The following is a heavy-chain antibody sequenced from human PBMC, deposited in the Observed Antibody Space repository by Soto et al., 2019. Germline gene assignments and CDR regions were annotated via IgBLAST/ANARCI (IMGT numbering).Heavy chain of an antibody. D-gene: IGHD3-16*01. V-gene: IGHV4-38-2*01. CDR3: VSFLCVRLGDFDD. J-gene: IGHJ4*02. CDR2: IYHSGST. CDR1: GYSISSGYY. Sequence: SETLSLTCAVSGYSISSGYYWGWIRQPPGKGLEWIGSIYHSGSTYYNPSLKSRVTISVDTSKNQFSLKLSSVTAADTAVYYCVSFLCVRLGDFDDWGQGTLVTVSA.